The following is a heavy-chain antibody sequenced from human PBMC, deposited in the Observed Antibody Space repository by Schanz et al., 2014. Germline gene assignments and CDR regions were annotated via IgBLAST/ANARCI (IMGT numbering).Heavy chain of an antibody. V-gene: IGHV1-2*02. CDR3: AGATYSSSWYGGSEYFQH. CDR2: INPSSGGT. Sequence: QVQLVQSGAEVKKPGASVKISCKASGYSFTGYYMNWVRQAPGQGLEWMGWINPSSGGTNYAQKFQGRVTMTRDTSISTAYMELNRLRSDDTAVYYCAGATYSSSWYGGSEYFQHWGQGTLVTVSS. D-gene: IGHD6-13*01. CDR1: GYSFTGYY. J-gene: IGHJ1*01.